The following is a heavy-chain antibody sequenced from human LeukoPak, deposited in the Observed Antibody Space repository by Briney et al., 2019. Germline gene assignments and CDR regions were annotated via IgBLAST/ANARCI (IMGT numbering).Heavy chain of an antibody. CDR3: ARGPLATIHETHFFDY. CDR2: ITGSGGRT. D-gene: IGHD4-23*01. J-gene: IGHJ4*02. V-gene: IGHV3-23*01. CDR1: GFTFSSYW. Sequence: GGSLRLSCAASGFTFSSYWMSWVRQAQGKGLEWVSGITGSGGRTFYADSVEGRFTISRDNYKNTLYLQMNSLRADDTAIYYCARGPLATIHETHFFDYWGQGTLVTVSS.